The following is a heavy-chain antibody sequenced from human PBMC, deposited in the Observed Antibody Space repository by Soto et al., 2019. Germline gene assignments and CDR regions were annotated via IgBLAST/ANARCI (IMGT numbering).Heavy chain of an antibody. CDR1: GGSISSYY. CDR2: IYYSGST. V-gene: IGHV4-59*01. Sequence: PSETLSLTCTVSGGSISSYYLSWTRQPPGKGLEWIGYIYYSGSTNYNPSLKSRVTISVDTSKNQFSLKLGSVTAADTAVYYCARGRVVAATQGAFDIWGQGTMITVSS. J-gene: IGHJ3*02. CDR3: ARGRVVAATQGAFDI. D-gene: IGHD2-15*01.